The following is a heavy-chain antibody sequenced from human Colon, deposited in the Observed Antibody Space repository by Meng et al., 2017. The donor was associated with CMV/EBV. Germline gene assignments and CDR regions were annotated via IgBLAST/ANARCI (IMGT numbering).Heavy chain of an antibody. CDR1: GFSFITDKAG. Sequence: QSPLKAPGPTRVKPTQTLTLTCTFSGFSFITDKAGVGWIRHPPGKALEWLGFIYWDDDTRYSPSLKTRLTITRDTSKNQVILTMTNMDPADTATYYCVRRSYSGQDDYWGQGALVTVSS. V-gene: IGHV2-5*02. CDR2: IYWDDDT. J-gene: IGHJ4*02. CDR3: VRRSYSGQDDY. D-gene: IGHD5-12*01.